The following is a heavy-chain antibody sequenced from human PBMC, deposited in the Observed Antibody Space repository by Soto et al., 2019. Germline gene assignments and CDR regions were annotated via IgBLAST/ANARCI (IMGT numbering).Heavy chain of an antibody. V-gene: IGHV3-7*01. CDR2: INQDGSQT. CDR1: GFPFSSSW. D-gene: IGHD3-3*01. Sequence: EVQLVQSGGGLVPPGGSLRLSCAASGFPFSSSWMDWVRQAPGKGLEWVANINQDGSQTYYVDSVEGRFTVSRDNAENSLYLQMDSLRVEATAVYYCSWSLNYWGLGTLVTVSS. J-gene: IGHJ4*02. CDR3: SWSLNY.